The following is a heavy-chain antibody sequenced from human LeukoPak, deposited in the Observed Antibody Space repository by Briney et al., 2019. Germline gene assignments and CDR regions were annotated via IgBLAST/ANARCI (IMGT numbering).Heavy chain of an antibody. D-gene: IGHD6-13*01. CDR1: GYTFTSYY. Sequence: GASVKVSCEASGYTFTSYYMHWVRQAPGQGLGWMGIINPSGGSTSYAQKFQGRVTMTRDTSTSTVYMELSSLRSEDTAVYYCARAPHIYIAAAGTYYYMDVWGKGTTVTISS. V-gene: IGHV1-46*01. CDR2: INPSGGST. J-gene: IGHJ6*03. CDR3: ARAPHIYIAAAGTYYYMDV.